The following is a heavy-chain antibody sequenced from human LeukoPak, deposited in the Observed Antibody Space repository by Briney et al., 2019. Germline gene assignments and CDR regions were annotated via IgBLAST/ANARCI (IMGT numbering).Heavy chain of an antibody. V-gene: IGHV3-49*04. CDR2: IRSKAYGGTT. J-gene: IGHJ4*02. CDR1: GFTFGDYA. CDR3: TRAKLGYCTNGVCYHFDY. D-gene: IGHD2-8*01. Sequence: PGGSLRLSCTASGFTFGDYAMSWVRQAPGKGLEWVGFIRSKAYGGTTEYAASVKGRFTISRDDSKSIAYLQMNSLKTEDTAVYYCTRAKLGYCTNGVCYHFDYWGQGTLVTVSS.